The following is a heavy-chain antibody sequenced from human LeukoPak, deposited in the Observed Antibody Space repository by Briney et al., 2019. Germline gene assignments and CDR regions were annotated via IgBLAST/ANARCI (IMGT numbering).Heavy chain of an antibody. V-gene: IGHV3-48*01. CDR1: GFSFSSYN. J-gene: IGHJ5*02. CDR3: AVSNWMDP. Sequence: GALRLSCAASGFSFSSYNMNWVRQAPGKGLEWVSYISSSSSTIYYADSVKGRFTISRDNSKNTLYLQMDSLTVEDTAVYYCAVSNWMDPWGQGTLVTVSS. CDR2: ISSSSSTI.